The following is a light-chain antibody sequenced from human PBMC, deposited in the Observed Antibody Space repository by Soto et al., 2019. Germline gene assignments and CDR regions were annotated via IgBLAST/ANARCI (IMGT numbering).Light chain of an antibody. CDR3: SSYTSTSSYV. V-gene: IGLV2-14*03. CDR1: SSDVGGYNS. J-gene: IGLJ1*01. Sequence: QSALTQPASLSGSPGQSITVSCTGTSSDVGGYNSVSWYQQHPGKPPKLIIYEVSNRPSGVSDRFSGSKSGNTASLTISGLQAEDEADYYCSSYTSTSSYVFATGTKVTVL. CDR2: EVS.